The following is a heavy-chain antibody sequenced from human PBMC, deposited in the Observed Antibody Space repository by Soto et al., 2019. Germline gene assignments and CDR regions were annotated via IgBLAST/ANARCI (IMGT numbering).Heavy chain of an antibody. CDR1: GGSISSYY. J-gene: IGHJ5*02. D-gene: IGHD6-19*01. CDR2: IYYSGST. Sequence: PSETLSLTCTVSGGSISSYYWIWIRQPPGKGLEWIGYIYYSGSTNYNPSLKSRVTISVDTSKNQFSLKLSSVTAADTAVYYCARGFQESSGWYEGWFDPWGQGTLVTVSS. V-gene: IGHV4-59*01. CDR3: ARGFQESSGWYEGWFDP.